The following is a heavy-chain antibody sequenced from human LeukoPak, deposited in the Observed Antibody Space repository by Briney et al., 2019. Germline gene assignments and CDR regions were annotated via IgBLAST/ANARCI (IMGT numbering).Heavy chain of an antibody. CDR2: IYNSGTT. V-gene: IGHV4-59*01. Sequence: SETLSLTCTVSGGSISSYYWSWIRQPPGKGLEWIGYIYNSGTTNYNPSLKSRVTISVDTSKSQFSLKLSPVTAADTAMYYCARTIAAAGTGGDYWGQGTLVTVSS. J-gene: IGHJ4*02. D-gene: IGHD6-13*01. CDR1: GGSISSYY. CDR3: ARTIAAAGTGGDY.